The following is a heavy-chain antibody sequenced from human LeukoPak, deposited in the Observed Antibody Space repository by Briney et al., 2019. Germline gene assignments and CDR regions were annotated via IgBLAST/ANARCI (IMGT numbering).Heavy chain of an antibody. CDR3: GKHDSASDY. V-gene: IGHV3-30*02. CDR2: IRSDGSGE. J-gene: IGHJ4*02. CDR1: GFTFDDYG. Sequence: GGSLRLSCAASGFTFDDYGMSWVRQAPGKGLEWVAFIRSDGSGEYYTASVKGRFTISRDNSKNTLYVQMNSVRLEDTAVYYCGKHDSASDYWGQGTLVSVSS. D-gene: IGHD1-26*01.